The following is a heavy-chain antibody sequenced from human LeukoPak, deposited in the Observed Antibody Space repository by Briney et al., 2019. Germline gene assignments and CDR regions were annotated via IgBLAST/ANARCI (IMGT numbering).Heavy chain of an antibody. CDR2: ISGSGGST. Sequence: GGSLRLSCAASGFTFSSYAMSWVRQAPGKGLECVSAISGSGGSTYYADSVKGRFTISRDNSKNTLYLQMNSLRAEDTAVYYCAKGSYYDSSGWDIDYWGQGTLVTVSS. D-gene: IGHD3-22*01. J-gene: IGHJ4*02. V-gene: IGHV3-23*01. CDR3: AKGSYYDSSGWDIDY. CDR1: GFTFSSYA.